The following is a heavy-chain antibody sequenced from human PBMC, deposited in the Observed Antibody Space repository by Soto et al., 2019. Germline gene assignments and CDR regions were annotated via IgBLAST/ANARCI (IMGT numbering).Heavy chain of an antibody. D-gene: IGHD5-18*01. V-gene: IGHV3-74*01. CDR1: GFTFSSQW. CDR2: ILNDGTTT. J-gene: IGHJ4*02. CDR3: ATWRGGYTYGLDH. Sequence: GSLRLSCTASGFTFSSQWLHWVRQAPGKGLMWISRILNDGTTTNYADSVKGRFTVSRDNAKKTMSLQMNNLRAEDTAVYYCATWRGGYTYGLDHWGQGT.